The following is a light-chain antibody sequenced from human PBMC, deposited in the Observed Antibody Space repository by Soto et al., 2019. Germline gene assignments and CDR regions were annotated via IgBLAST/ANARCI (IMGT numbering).Light chain of an antibody. CDR2: GAS. CDR3: QQRTKWRT. CDR1: QSVSSN. V-gene: IGKV3-15*01. Sequence: EIVMTQSPATLSVSPGERATLSCRASQSVSSNLAWYQQKPGQAPRLLIYGASTRATGIPARFSGSGSGTEFTLTISSLQSEDFAVYYCQQRTKWRTFGQGTKVDI. J-gene: IGKJ1*01.